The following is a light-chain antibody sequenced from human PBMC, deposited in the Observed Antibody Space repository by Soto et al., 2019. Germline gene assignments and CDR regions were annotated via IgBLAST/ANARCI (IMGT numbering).Light chain of an antibody. CDR3: QQADSFPIT. J-gene: IGKJ5*01. Sequence: DNQMTQSPFTLSASVGDKVTISCRASEDINSRLAWYQQKPGNAPKLLIYAAFILQSGVPSRFSGYGSGTDFTLSISSLQPEDFATYYCQQADSFPITFGQGTRLEIK. V-gene: IGKV1-12*01. CDR2: AAF. CDR1: EDINSR.